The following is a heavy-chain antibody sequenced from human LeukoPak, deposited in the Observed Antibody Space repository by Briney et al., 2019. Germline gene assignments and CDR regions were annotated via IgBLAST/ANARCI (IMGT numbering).Heavy chain of an antibody. Sequence: GASVKVSCKASGGTFSSYAISWVRQAPGQGLEWMGRIIPIFGTANYAQKFQGRVTITTDESTSTAYMELSSLRSEDTAVYYCARGSFNYYDSSGYTAEYFQHWGQGTLVTVSS. V-gene: IGHV1-69*05. D-gene: IGHD3-22*01. CDR1: GGTFSSYA. J-gene: IGHJ1*01. CDR3: ARGSFNYYDSSGYTAEYFQH. CDR2: IIPIFGTA.